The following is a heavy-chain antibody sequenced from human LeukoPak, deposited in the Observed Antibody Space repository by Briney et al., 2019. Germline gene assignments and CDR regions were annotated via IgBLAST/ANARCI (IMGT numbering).Heavy chain of an antibody. V-gene: IGHV3-53*01. Sequence: PGGSLRLSCAASGFTVSSNYMSWVRQAPGKGLEWVSVIYSGGSTYYADSVKGRFTISRDNSKNTLYLQMNSLRAEDTAVYYCARRFTYYYDSSGYYPSAFDIWGQGTMVTVSS. CDR3: ARRFTYYYDSSGYYPSAFDI. D-gene: IGHD3-22*01. CDR2: IYSGGST. J-gene: IGHJ3*02. CDR1: GFTVSSNY.